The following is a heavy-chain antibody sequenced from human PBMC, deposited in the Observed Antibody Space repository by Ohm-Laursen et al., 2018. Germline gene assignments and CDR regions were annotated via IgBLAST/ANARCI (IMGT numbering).Heavy chain of an antibody. CDR3: ARRRYSGYDYYFDY. J-gene: IGHJ4*02. V-gene: IGHV1-69*04. CDR2: IIPILGIA. CDR1: GGTFSSYA. Sequence: SVKVSCKASGGTFSSYAISWVRQAPGQGLEWMGRIIPILGIANYAQKFQGRVTITADESTSTAYMELSSLRSEDTAVYYCARRRYSGYDYYFDYWGQGTLVTVSS. D-gene: IGHD5-12*01.